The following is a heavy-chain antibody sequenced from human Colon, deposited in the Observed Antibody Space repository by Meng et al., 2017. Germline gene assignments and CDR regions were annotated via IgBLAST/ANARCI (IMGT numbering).Heavy chain of an antibody. CDR3: ARDWGDVRGGFDF. CDR2: TYYRSKYYN. D-gene: IGHD3-10*02. J-gene: IGHJ4*02. V-gene: IGHV6-1*01. CDR1: GDSVSSNSAA. Sequence: HVQLQQCGPGLVKPSQTLSLPCAISGDSVSSNSAAWNWIRQSPSRGLEWLGRTYYRSKYYNDYALSVKSRITINPDTSKNQFSLQLNSVTPEDTAIYYCARDWGDVRGGFDFWGQGTLVTVSS.